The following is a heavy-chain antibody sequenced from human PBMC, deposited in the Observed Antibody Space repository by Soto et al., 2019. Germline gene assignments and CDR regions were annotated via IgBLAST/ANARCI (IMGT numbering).Heavy chain of an antibody. CDR1: GYTFTSYG. CDR3: ARPYGSGSFGLYY. Sequence: QVQLVQSGAEVKKPGASVTVSCKASGYTFTSYGISWVRQAPGQGLEWMGWISVYNGNIDYAQKFQGRVTMTTDTSTTTAYMELRSLLSDDTAVYYCARPYGSGSFGLYYWGQGTLVTVSS. V-gene: IGHV1-18*01. D-gene: IGHD3-10*01. CDR2: ISVYNGNI. J-gene: IGHJ4*02.